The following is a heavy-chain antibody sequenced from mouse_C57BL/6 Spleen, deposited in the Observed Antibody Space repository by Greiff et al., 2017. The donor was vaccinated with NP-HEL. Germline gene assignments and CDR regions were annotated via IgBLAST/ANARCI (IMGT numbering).Heavy chain of an antibody. D-gene: IGHD2-12*01. CDR2: IYPGGGYT. J-gene: IGHJ2*01. CDR1: GYTFTNYW. CDR3: ARYSLYYFDY. Sequence: QVQLKESGAELVRPGTSVKMSCKASGYTFTNYWIGWAKQRPGHGLEWIGDIYPGGGYTNYNEKFKGKATLTADKSSSTAYMQFSSLTSEDSAIYYCARYSLYYFDYWGQGTTLTVSS. V-gene: IGHV1-63*01.